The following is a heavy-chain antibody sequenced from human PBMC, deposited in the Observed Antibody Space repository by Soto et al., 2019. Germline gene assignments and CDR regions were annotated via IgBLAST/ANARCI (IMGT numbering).Heavy chain of an antibody. CDR2: INAGNGNT. CDR3: ARDPKVWSGYYSVTPHYYYYYYMDV. D-gene: IGHD3-3*01. J-gene: IGHJ6*03. V-gene: IGHV1-3*01. Sequence: GASVKVSCKASGYTFTSYAMHWVRQAPGQRLEWMGWINAGNGNTKYSQKFQGRVTITRDTSASTAYMELSSLRSEDTAVYYCARDPKVWSGYYSVTPHYYYYYYMDVWGKGTTVTVSS. CDR1: GYTFTSYA.